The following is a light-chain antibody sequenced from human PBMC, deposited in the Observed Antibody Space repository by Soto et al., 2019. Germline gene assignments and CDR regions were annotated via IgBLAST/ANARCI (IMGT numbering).Light chain of an antibody. J-gene: IGKJ5*01. CDR1: HSVSSTY. CDR2: GAS. Sequence: EIVLTQSPGTLSLSPGERATLSCRASHSVSSTYLAWYQQNRGQAPRLLIYGASSRATGIPDRFSGSGSGTDFTLTISRLEPEDFAVYYCQHYGSSPSPFGQGTRLEIK. CDR3: QHYGSSPSP. V-gene: IGKV3-20*01.